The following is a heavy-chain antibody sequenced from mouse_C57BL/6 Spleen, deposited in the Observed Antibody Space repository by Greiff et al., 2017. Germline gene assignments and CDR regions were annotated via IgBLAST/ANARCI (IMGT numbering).Heavy chain of an antibody. V-gene: IGHV1-72*01. D-gene: IGHD1-1*01. J-gene: IGHJ1*03. Sequence: QVQLQQPGAELVKPGASVTLSCKASGYTFTSYWMHWVKQTPGRGLEWIGRIDPNSGGTKYNEKFKSKAILTVDKPSSTAYMQLSSLTSEDSAVYYCARTEYSSYGGDFDDWGTGTTVTVSS. CDR3: ARTEYSSYGGDFDD. CDR1: GYTFTSYW. CDR2: IDPNSGGT.